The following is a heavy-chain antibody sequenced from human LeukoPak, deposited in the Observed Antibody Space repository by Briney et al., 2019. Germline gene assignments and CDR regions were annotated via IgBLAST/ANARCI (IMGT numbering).Heavy chain of an antibody. V-gene: IGHV3-53*01. Sequence: GGSLRLSCTSSGFTVSSTYISWVRQAPGKGLEWVSVIYSGGSTDYADSVKDRFTISRDASKNTVFLQMNSLRVEDTAVYYCARLHSGIYLDYWGQGTLVTVSS. CDR1: GFTVSSTY. D-gene: IGHD1-26*01. CDR3: ARLHSGIYLDY. CDR2: IYSGGST. J-gene: IGHJ4*02.